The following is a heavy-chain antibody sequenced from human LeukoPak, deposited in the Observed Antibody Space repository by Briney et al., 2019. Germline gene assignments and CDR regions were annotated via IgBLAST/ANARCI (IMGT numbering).Heavy chain of an antibody. Sequence: QASETLSLTCAVYGGSFSGYYWSWIRQPPGKGLEWIGEINHSGSTNYNPSLKSRVTISVDTSKNQFSLKLSSVTAADTAVYYCASNSFDYYGSGSYSVDYWGQGTLVTVSS. D-gene: IGHD3-10*01. CDR1: GGSFSGYY. CDR2: INHSGST. J-gene: IGHJ4*02. CDR3: ASNSFDYYGSGSYSVDY. V-gene: IGHV4-34*01.